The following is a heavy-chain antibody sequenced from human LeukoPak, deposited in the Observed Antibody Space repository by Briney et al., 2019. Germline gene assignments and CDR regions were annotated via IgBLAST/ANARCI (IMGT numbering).Heavy chain of an antibody. CDR2: IYYSGST. Sequence: PSETLSPTCTVSGGSISSSSYYWGWIRQPPGKGLEWIGSIYYSGSTYYNPSLKSRVTISVDTSKNQFSLKLSSVTAADTAVYYCARWVVAADQRGFDYWGQGTLVTVSS. CDR3: ARWVVAADQRGFDY. V-gene: IGHV4-39*01. D-gene: IGHD2-2*01. CDR1: GGSISSSSYY. J-gene: IGHJ4*02.